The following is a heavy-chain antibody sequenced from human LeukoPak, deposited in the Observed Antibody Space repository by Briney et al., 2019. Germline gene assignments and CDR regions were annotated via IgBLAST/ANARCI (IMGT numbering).Heavy chain of an antibody. Sequence: GGSLRLSCAASGFTFSSYAMHWVRQAPGKGLEWVAVISYDGSNKYYADSVKGRFTISRDNSKNTLYLQMNSLRAEDTAVYYCARDDGSRLSSYYDFWSGYYLTSLVWWGQGTLVTVSS. CDR1: GFTFSSYA. CDR2: ISYDGSNK. D-gene: IGHD3-3*01. V-gene: IGHV3-30-3*01. CDR3: ARDDGSRLSSYYDFWSGYYLTSLVW. J-gene: IGHJ4*02.